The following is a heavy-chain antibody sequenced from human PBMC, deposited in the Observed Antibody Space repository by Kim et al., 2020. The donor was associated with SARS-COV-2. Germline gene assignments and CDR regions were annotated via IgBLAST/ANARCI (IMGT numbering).Heavy chain of an antibody. J-gene: IGHJ4*02. V-gene: IGHV4-61*07. Sequence: GSTNYNPSLKSRVTISVDTSKNQFYLNLNSVTAADTAVYYCARRKPAAAYWGQGALVTVSS. D-gene: IGHD6-13*01. CDR2: GST. CDR3: ARRKPAAAY.